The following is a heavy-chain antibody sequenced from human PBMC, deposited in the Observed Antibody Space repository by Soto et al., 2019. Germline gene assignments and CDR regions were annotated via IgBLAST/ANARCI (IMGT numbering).Heavy chain of an antibody. D-gene: IGHD3-10*01. CDR2: IYYSGST. CDR3: AVGGDPAWGCVVY. J-gene: IGHJ4*02. CDR1: GGSISSYY. Sequence: KTSETLSLTCTVSGGSISSYYWSWIRQPPGKGLEWIGYIYYSGSTYYNPSLKSRVTISVDTSKNQFSLKLTSVTAADTAVYYCAVGGDPAWGCVVYWGQGTPVTVSS. V-gene: IGHV4-59*04.